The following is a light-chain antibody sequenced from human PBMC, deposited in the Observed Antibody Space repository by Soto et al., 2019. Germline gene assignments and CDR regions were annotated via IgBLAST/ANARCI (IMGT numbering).Light chain of an antibody. J-gene: IGKJ2*01. CDR3: QQYNNWPPYT. CDR2: GAS. V-gene: IGKV3-15*01. Sequence: EVVMTQSPATLSVSPGERATLSCRASHSISNNLAWYQQKAGQAPRLLIYGASTRATGVSARFSGSGSGTDFTLTISRLQSEDCAVYYCQQYNNWPPYTLGQGAKVDI. CDR1: HSISNN.